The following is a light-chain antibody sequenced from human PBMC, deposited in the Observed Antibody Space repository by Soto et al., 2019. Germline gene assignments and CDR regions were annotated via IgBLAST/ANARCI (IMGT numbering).Light chain of an antibody. V-gene: IGKV3-15*01. CDR1: QSVRIL. CDR2: GAT. CDR3: HQYNSWSRT. J-gene: IGKJ1*01. Sequence: EIVNTLSPPPVFVSTGERATLSCRHSQSVRILLARYQPKPGQAPRLLIHGATTRATGIPARFRGSGSSTEFTLTIISRLSEDFSVEYCHQYNSWSRTFGEGTKVDIK.